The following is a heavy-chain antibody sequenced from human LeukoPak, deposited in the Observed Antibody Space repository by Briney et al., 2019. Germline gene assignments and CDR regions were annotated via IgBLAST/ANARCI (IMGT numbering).Heavy chain of an antibody. CDR1: GFNFNNFA. Sequence: GGALRLSCAASGFNFNNFAMSWVRQAPGKGLEWLSAMTGPADTTYYAESVKGRFTISRDYSKSMVFLQTNSLRVEDTAIYYCAKGAEIDHWGQGTLVTVSS. CDR3: AKGAEIDH. CDR2: MTGPADTT. V-gene: IGHV3-23*01. J-gene: IGHJ4*02.